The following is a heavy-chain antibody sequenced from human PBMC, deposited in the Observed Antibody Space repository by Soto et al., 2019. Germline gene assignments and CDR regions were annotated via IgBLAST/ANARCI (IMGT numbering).Heavy chain of an antibody. CDR1: GGSISSGGYY. CDR3: AREEGYASSGYYLN. J-gene: IGHJ4*02. Sequence: QVQLQESGPGLVKPSQTLSLTCTVSGGSISSGGYYWSWIRQHPGKGLEWIGYIYYSGSTYYNPSPKSRVTLPLDRYKNQFSLKLSSVTAADTAVYYCAREEGYASSGYYLNWGQGTLVTVSS. V-gene: IGHV4-31*03. CDR2: IYYSGST. D-gene: IGHD3-22*01.